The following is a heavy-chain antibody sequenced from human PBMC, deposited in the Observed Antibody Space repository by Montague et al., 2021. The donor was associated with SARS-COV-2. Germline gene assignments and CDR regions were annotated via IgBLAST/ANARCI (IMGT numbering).Heavy chain of an antibody. CDR3: ARHGKYCNAMIVVVIGYFDY. J-gene: IGHJ4*02. D-gene: IGHD3-22*01. CDR2: IYYSGST. CDR1: GGSISSSSYY. V-gene: IGHV4-39*01. Sequence: SETLSLTCTVSGGSISSSSYYWGWIRQPPGKGLEWIGSIYYSGSTYYNPSLKSRVTISVDTSKNQYSLKLSSVTAADTAVYYCARHGKYCNAMIVVVIGYFDYWGQGTLVTVSS.